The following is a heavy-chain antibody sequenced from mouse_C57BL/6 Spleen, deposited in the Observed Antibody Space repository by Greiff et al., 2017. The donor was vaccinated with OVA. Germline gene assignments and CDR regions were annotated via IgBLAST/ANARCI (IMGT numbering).Heavy chain of an antibody. CDR1: GYTFTDYE. CDR3: TRGVPADGDYFDY. V-gene: IGHV1-15*01. D-gene: IGHD2-14*01. Sequence: VQLQQSGAELVRPGASVTLSCKASGYTFTDYEMHWVKQTPVHGLEWIGAIDPETGGTAYNQKFKGKAILTADKSSSTAYMELRSLTSEDSAVYYCTRGVPADGDYFDYWGQGTTLTVSS. CDR2: IDPETGGT. J-gene: IGHJ2*01.